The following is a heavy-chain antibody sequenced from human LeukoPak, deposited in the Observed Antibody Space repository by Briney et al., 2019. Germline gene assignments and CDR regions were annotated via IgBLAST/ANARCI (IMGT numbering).Heavy chain of an antibody. CDR2: MSYDGSNT. D-gene: IGHD3-3*01. Sequence: GGSLRLSCAASGFTFSSYEMNWVRQAPGKGLEWVAVMSYDGSNTYYVDSVKGRFTISRDNSKNTLHLQMNSLRAEDTAVYYCARDLFSYDFWSAYYPSSYMDVWGKGTTVTVSS. V-gene: IGHV3-30*04. CDR3: ARDLFSYDFWSAYYPSSYMDV. CDR1: GFTFSSYE. J-gene: IGHJ6*03.